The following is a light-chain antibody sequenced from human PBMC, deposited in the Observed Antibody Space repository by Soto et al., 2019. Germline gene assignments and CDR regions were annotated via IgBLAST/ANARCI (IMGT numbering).Light chain of an antibody. CDR1: QSVSSSY. V-gene: IGKV3-20*01. CDR3: QQYGSSPLT. Sequence: DIVLTQSPGTLSLSPGERATLSCRASQSVSSSYLAWYQQKPGQAPRLLIYGASIRATGIPDRFSGSGSGTDFTLTISRLEPEDFAEYYCQQYGSSPLTFGEGTKVEIK. CDR2: GAS. J-gene: IGKJ4*01.